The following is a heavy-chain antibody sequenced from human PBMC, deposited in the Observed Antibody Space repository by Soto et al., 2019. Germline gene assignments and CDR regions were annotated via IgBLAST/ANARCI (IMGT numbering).Heavy chain of an antibody. CDR2: IYYTGRT. V-gene: IGHV4-61*01. D-gene: IGHD6-19*01. J-gene: IGHJ4*02. CDR3: ARSGAGSGWL. Sequence: SETLSLTCTVSGGSVTGGRYYWSWSRQPPGKGLEWIGYIYYTGRTSYSSSLKSRVTISVDTPENQFSLKLGSVTAADTAKYYCARSGAGSGWLGGQGTQVTVSS. CDR1: GGSVTGGRYY.